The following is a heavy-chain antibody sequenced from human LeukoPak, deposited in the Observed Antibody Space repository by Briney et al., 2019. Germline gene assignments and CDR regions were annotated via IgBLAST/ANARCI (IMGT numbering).Heavy chain of an antibody. D-gene: IGHD1-26*01. CDR1: GFSFSNYE. V-gene: IGHV3-33*08. CDR3: ARAWELLGWFDP. J-gene: IGHJ5*02. CDR2: IWYDGSNK. Sequence: GGSLRLSCAASGFSFSNYEMNWVRQAPGKGLEWVAVIWYDGSNKYYADSVKGRFTISRDNSKNTLYLQMNSLRAEDTAVYYCARAWELLGWFDPWGQGTLVTVSS.